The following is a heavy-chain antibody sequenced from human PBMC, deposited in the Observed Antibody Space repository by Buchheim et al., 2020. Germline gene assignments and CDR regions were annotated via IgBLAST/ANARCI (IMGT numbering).Heavy chain of an antibody. V-gene: IGHV3-33*01. CDR1: GFTFSSYG. CDR2: IWYDGSNK. CDR3: ARGSSDGYNSNHDY. J-gene: IGHJ4*02. D-gene: IGHD5-24*01. Sequence: QVQLVESGGGVVQPGRSLRLSCAASGFTFSSYGMHWVRQAPGKGLEWVAVIWYDGSNKYYADSVKGRFTISRDNSKNTLYLQMNSLRAEDTAVYYCARGSSDGYNSNHDYWGQGTL.